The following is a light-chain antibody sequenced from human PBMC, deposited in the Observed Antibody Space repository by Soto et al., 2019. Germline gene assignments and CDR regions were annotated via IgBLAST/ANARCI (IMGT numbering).Light chain of an antibody. CDR3: VSFTTSRSYV. CDR2: DII. V-gene: IGLV2-14*03. Sequence: QSVLTQPASVSGSPGQSITISCTGTSSDVGAYIFVSWYQQHPGKAPKLMIYDIINRPSGVSNRFSGSKSGNTASLNISGLQAEDEADYYCVSFTTSRSYVFGTGTKVTVL. CDR1: SSDVGAYIF. J-gene: IGLJ1*01.